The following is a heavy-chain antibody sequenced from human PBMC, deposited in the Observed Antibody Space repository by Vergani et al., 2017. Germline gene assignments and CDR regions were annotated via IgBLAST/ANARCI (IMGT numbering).Heavy chain of an antibody. D-gene: IGHD5-12*01. CDR2: ISWNSGSI. J-gene: IGHJ6*02. V-gene: IGHV3-9*01. Sequence: EVQLVESGGGLVQPGRSLRLSCAASGFTFDDYAMHWVRQAPGKGLEWVSGISWNSGSIGYADSVKGRFTISRDNAKNSLYLQMNSLKTEDTAVYYCTTGRYSGYTIVYYYYGMDVWGQGTTVTVSS. CDR3: TTGRYSGYTIVYYYYGMDV. CDR1: GFTFDDYA.